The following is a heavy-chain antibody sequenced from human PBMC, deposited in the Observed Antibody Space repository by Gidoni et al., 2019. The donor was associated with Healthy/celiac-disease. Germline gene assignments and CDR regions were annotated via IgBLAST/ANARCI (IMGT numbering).Heavy chain of an antibody. CDR2: IYYSGST. Sequence: QVQLQESGPGLVKPSQTLSLTCTVSGGSISSGDYYWSWIRQPPGKGLEWIGYIYYSGSTYYNPSLKSRVTISVDTSKNQFSLKLSSVTAADTAVYYCASHYCTNGVCYDAFDIWGQGTMVTVSS. CDR1: GGSISSGDYY. V-gene: IGHV4-30-4*01. J-gene: IGHJ3*02. CDR3: ASHYCTNGVCYDAFDI. D-gene: IGHD2-8*01.